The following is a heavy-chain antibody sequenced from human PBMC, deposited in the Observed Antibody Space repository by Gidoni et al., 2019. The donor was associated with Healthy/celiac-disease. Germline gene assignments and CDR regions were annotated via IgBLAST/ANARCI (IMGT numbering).Heavy chain of an antibody. V-gene: IGHV3-23*01. CDR3: AKDRGYFWGSGWYRAFDY. J-gene: IGHJ4*02. CDR1: GFPFSSYA. CDR2: ISGSGGST. D-gene: IGHD6-19*01. Sequence: EVQLLESGGGLVQPGGSLRLSCAASGFPFSSYAMSWVRQAPGKGLEWVSAISGSGGSTYYADSVKGRFTISRDNSKNTLYLQMNSLRAEDTAVYYCAKDRGYFWGSGWYRAFDYWGQGTLVTVSS.